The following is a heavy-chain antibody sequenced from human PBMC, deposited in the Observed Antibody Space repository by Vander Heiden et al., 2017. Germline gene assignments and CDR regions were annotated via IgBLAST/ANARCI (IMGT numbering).Heavy chain of an antibody. CDR1: GGSISSSSYY. D-gene: IGHD3-16*01. Sequence: QLQLQESGPGLVKPSETLSLTCTVSGGSISSSSYYWGWIRQPPGKGLEWIGSIHYSGKTYYNPSLKSRVTISVDTSKNQFSLKFTSVTAADAAVYYCARHPWGSSTPFYFDYWGQGNLVTVSS. J-gene: IGHJ4*02. CDR2: IHYSGKT. CDR3: ARHPWGSSTPFYFDY. V-gene: IGHV4-39*01.